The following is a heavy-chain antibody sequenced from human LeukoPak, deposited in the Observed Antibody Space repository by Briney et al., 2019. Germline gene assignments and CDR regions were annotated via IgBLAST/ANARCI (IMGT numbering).Heavy chain of an antibody. CDR3: ARSGMATVFVGYYFDH. V-gene: IGHV4-39*07. D-gene: IGHD5-24*01. CDR2: IYYSGST. J-gene: IGHJ4*02. Sequence: SETLSLTCTVSGGSISSSSYYWGWIRQPPGKGLEWIGSIYYSGSTYHNPSLKSRVTISVDTSKNQFSLKLSSVTASDTAVYYCARSGMATVFVGYYFDHWGQGTLVTVSS. CDR1: GGSISSSSYY.